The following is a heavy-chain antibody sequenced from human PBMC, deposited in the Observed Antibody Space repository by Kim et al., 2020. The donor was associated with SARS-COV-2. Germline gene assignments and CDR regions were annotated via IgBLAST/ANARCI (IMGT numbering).Heavy chain of an antibody. CDR3: AKDIAARGPWGPLTSLLTSYYYGMDV. V-gene: IGHV3-9*01. Sequence: GGSLRLSCAASGFTFDDYAMHWVRQAPGKGLEWVSGISWNSGSIGYADSVKGRFTISRDNAKNSLYLQMNSLRAEDTALYYCAKDIAARGPWGPLTSLLTSYYYGMDVWGQGTTVTVSS. J-gene: IGHJ6*02. CDR1: GFTFDDYA. CDR2: ISWNSGSI. D-gene: IGHD6-6*01.